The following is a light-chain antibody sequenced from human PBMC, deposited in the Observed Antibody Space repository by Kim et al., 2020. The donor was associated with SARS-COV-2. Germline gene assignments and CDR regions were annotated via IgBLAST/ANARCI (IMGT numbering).Light chain of an antibody. Sequence: DIQMTQSPSSLSASVGDRVTNTCRASQSISSYLNWYQQKPGKAPKLLIYAASSLQSGVPSRFSGSGSGTDFTLTISSLQPEDFATYYCQQSNSTLITFGQGTRLEIK. CDR2: AAS. CDR3: QQSNSTLIT. J-gene: IGKJ5*01. V-gene: IGKV1-39*01. CDR1: QSISSY.